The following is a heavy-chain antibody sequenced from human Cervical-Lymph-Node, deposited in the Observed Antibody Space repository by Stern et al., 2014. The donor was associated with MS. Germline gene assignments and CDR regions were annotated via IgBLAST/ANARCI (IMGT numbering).Heavy chain of an antibody. CDR1: GGPIRSYS. D-gene: IGHD2-2*01. Sequence: VQLQESGPGLVKPSETLSLTCSVSGGPIRSYSWTWIRQPPGKGLEWIGHIYYTGSPNYTPSLKSRVPRSADTSKNQIPLQLTSVTAEDTAVYYCARSARAIVLVPASHNYFDPWGQGTLVTVSS. CDR2: IYYTGSP. V-gene: IGHV4-59*08. J-gene: IGHJ5*02. CDR3: ARSARAIVLVPASHNYFDP.